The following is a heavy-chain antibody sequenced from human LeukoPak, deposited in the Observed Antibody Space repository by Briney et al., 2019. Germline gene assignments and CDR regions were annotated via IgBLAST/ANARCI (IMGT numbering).Heavy chain of an antibody. CDR2: ISSSSSYI. CDR1: GFTFSSYS. CDR3: ARDGGDSSSWYYFDY. V-gene: IGHV3-21*01. Sequence: PGGSLRLSCAASGFTFSSYSMNWVRQAPGMGLEWVSSISSSSSYIYYADSVKGRFTISRDNAKNSLYLQMNSLRAEDTAVYYCARDGGDSSSWYYFDYWGQGTLVTVSS. J-gene: IGHJ4*02. D-gene: IGHD6-13*01.